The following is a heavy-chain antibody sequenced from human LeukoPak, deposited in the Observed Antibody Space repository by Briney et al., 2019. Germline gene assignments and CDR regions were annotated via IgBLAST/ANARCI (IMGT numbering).Heavy chain of an antibody. CDR3: AKIGANVGF. Sequence: GGSLRLSCAASEFSVGSNYMTWVRQAPGKGLEWVSLIYSGGSTYYADSVKGRFTISRDNSKNTLYLQMNSLRAEDTAVYYCAKIGANVGFWGQGTLVTVSS. J-gene: IGHJ4*02. CDR1: EFSVGSNY. V-gene: IGHV3-66*01. CDR2: IYSGGST. D-gene: IGHD4/OR15-4a*01.